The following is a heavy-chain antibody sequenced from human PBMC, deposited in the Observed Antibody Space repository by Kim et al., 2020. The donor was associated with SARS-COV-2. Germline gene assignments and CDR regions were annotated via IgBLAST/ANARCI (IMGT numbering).Heavy chain of an antibody. J-gene: IGHJ4*02. V-gene: IGHV4-39*07. D-gene: IGHD3-22*01. CDR2: IYYSGST. CDR3: ASVYSSGYYWVIDY. Sequence: SETLSLTCTVSGGSISSSSYYWGWIRQPPGKGLEWIGSIYYSGSTYYNPSLKSRVTISVDTSKNQFSLKLSSVTAADTAVYYCASVYSSGYYWVIDYWGQGTLVTVSS. CDR1: GGSISSSSYY.